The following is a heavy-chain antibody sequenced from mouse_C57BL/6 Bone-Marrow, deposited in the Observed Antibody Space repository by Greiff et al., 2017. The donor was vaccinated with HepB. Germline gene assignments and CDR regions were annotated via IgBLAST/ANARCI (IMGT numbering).Heavy chain of an antibody. CDR2: FYPGSGSI. CDR1: GYTLTEYT. J-gene: IGHJ2*01. Sequence: QVQLQQSGAELVKPGASVKLSCKASGYTLTEYTIHWVKQRSGQGLEWIGWFYPGSGSIKYNEKFKDKATLTADKSSSTVYMELSRLTSEDSAVYFCARHEEGITTVVAPYFDYWGQGTTLTVSS. CDR3: ARHEEGITTVVAPYFDY. V-gene: IGHV1-62-2*01. D-gene: IGHD1-1*01.